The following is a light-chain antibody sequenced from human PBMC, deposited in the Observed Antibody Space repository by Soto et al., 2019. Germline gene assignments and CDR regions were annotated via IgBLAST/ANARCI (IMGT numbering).Light chain of an antibody. J-gene: IGKJ3*01. CDR3: QQSFSNLRGT. V-gene: IGKV1-39*01. Sequence: DIHMTQAPSSLSASVGDRVTITCRASQTIGTYLNLYQQKPGKAPNLLIYAASTLQSGVPSRFSGSGSGTDFTLTISSLQPEDFATYYCQQSFSNLRGTVGPGTNVD. CDR2: AAS. CDR1: QTIGTY.